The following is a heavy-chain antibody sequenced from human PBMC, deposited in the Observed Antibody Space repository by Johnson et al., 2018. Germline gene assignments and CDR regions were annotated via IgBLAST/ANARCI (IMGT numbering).Heavy chain of an antibody. Sequence: VQLVESGGGLVQPGGSLRLSCAASGFTFSSSSMNWVRQAPGKGLEWVSSISGSGGSIYYAASVKGRFTISRDNSKNTVYLQMNSLRAEETAVYFCAKKREWELAWGQGTLVTVSS. CDR3: AKKREWELA. V-gene: IGHV3-23*04. J-gene: IGHJ1*01. CDR2: ISGSGGSI. CDR1: GFTFSSSS. D-gene: IGHD1-26*01.